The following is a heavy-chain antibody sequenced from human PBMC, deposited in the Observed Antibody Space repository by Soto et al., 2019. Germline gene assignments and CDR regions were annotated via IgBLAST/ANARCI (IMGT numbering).Heavy chain of an antibody. V-gene: IGHV4-34*01. J-gene: IGHJ6*03. D-gene: IGHD3-9*01. CDR1: GGSFSGYY. CDR2: INHSGST. Sequence: SETLSLTCAVYGGSFSGYYWSWIRQPPGKGLEWIGEINHSGSTNYNPSLKSRVTISVDTSKNQFSLKLSSVTAADTAVYYCARTSLVRYFDWFATDYYMDVWGKGTTVTVSS. CDR3: ARTSLVRYFDWFATDYYMDV.